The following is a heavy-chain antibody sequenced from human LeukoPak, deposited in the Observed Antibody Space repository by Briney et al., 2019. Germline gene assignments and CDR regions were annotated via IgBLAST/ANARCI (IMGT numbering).Heavy chain of an antibody. D-gene: IGHD3-9*01. Sequence: PGGSLRLSCAASGFTFSSYSMNWVRQAPGKGLGWVSPISSSSSYIYYADSAKGRFTISRDNAKNSLYLQMNSLRDEDTAVYYCAREISDDILTGYYIGYNWFDPWGQGTLVTVSS. V-gene: IGHV3-21*01. CDR2: ISSSSSYI. CDR1: GFTFSSYS. CDR3: AREISDDILTGYYIGYNWFDP. J-gene: IGHJ5*02.